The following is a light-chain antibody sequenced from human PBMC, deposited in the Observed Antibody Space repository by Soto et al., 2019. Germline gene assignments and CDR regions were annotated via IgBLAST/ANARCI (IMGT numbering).Light chain of an antibody. CDR3: QQSYSTPRT. V-gene: IGKV1-39*01. CDR2: AAS. Sequence: DIQMTQSPSSLSASVGDRVTITCRASQSINSYLNWYQQKPGKAPKLLIYAASSLQSGVSSRFSGSGSGTDFTLTISSLQPEDFATYYCQQSYSTPRTFGQGTKVDIK. J-gene: IGKJ1*01. CDR1: QSINSY.